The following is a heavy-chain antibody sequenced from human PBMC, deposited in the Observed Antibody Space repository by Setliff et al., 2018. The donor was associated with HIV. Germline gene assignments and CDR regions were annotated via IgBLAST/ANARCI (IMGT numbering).Heavy chain of an antibody. CDR1: GGSIRRSSYY. Sequence: SETLSLTCTVSGGSIRRSSYYWGWIRQPPGKGLEWIGSFSYSESTYYNPSLKSRVTMSVDTSKNQFSLKLSSVTAADTAVYYCARGSYYEYYYYMDVWGKGTTVTVSS. CDR2: FSYSEST. D-gene: IGHD1-26*01. V-gene: IGHV4-39*07. J-gene: IGHJ6*03. CDR3: ARGSYYEYYYYMDV.